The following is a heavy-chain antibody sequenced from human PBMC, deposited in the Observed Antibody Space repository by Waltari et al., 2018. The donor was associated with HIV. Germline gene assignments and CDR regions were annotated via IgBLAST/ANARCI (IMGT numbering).Heavy chain of an antibody. CDR2: IYNSWWS. J-gene: IGHJ3*02. Sequence: QVQLQESGPGLVKPSETLSLTCTVSGGSISSYYWSWIRQPPGKGLEWIGYIYNSWWSNYNPSRDSWVSIAVDTSKNQFSLNLCSVTGADTAVYYFACSPPGFFDSCVPCAFDICGQGILVTVSS. V-gene: IGHV4-59*01. CDR3: ACSPPGFFDSCVPCAFDI. D-gene: IGHD3-22*01. CDR1: GGSISSYY.